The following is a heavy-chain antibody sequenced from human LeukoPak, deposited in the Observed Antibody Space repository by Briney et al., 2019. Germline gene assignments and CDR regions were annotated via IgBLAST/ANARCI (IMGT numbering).Heavy chain of an antibody. D-gene: IGHD5-18*01. CDR2: IYYSGST. CDR3: AGGGYSYGYFDY. CDR1: GGSISSYY. V-gene: IGHV4-59*01. Sequence: PSETLPLTCTVSGGSISSYYWSWIRQPPGKGLEWIGYIYYSGSTNYNPSLKSRVTISVDTSKNQFSLKLSSVTAADTAVYYCAGGGYSYGYFDYWGQGTLVTVSS. J-gene: IGHJ4*02.